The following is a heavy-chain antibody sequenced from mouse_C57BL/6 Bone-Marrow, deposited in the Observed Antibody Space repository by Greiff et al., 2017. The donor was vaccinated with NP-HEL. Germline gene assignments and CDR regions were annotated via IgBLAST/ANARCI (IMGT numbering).Heavy chain of an antibody. CDR3: TRPLTAQATPFAY. CDR2: IRNKANNHAT. V-gene: IGHV6-6*01. CDR1: GFTFSDAW. Sequence: EVKVEESGGGLVQPGGSMKLSCAASGFTFSDAWMDWVRQSPEKGLEWVAEIRNKANNHATYYAESVKGRFTISRDDSNSSVYLQMNSLRAEDTGIYYCTRPLTAQATPFAYWGQGTLVTVSA. D-gene: IGHD3-2*02. J-gene: IGHJ3*01.